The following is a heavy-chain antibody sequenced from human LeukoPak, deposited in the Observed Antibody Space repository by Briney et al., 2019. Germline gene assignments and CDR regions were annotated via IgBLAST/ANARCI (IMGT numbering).Heavy chain of an antibody. CDR3: ARGSSSRDSSGYYWTWFDP. Sequence: PGGSLRLSCAASGFTFDNFALHWVRQAPGKGLEWVALISYDGTTKYYADSVKGRFTISRDNAKNSLYLQMNSLRAEDTAVYYCARGSSSRDSSGYYWTWFDPWGQGTLVTVSS. D-gene: IGHD3-22*01. V-gene: IGHV3-30-3*01. CDR1: GFTFDNFA. J-gene: IGHJ5*02. CDR2: ISYDGTTK.